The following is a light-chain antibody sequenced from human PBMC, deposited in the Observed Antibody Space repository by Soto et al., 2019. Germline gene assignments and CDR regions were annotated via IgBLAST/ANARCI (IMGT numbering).Light chain of an antibody. J-gene: IGKJ1*01. CDR1: QTISGW. Sequence: DIQMTQSPSTLSASVGDGVTITCRASQTISGWLAWYQQRPGKAPKLLISDASSLQSGVPSRFSGSASGTDFTLTISSLQPEDFATYYCLQDYSYPWTFGQGTKVEIK. CDR2: DAS. CDR3: LQDYSYPWT. V-gene: IGKV1-5*01.